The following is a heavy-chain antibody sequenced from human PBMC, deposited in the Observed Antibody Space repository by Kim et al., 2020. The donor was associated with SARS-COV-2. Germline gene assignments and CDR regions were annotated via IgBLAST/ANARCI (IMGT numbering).Heavy chain of an antibody. V-gene: IGHV1-8*01. CDR3: AVRYCSSTSCSDY. Sequence: ASVKVSCKASGYTFTSYDINWVRQATGQGLEWMGWMNPNSGNTGYAQKFQGRVTMTRNTSISTAYMELSSLRSEDTAVYYCAVRYCSSTSCSDYWGQGTLVTVSS. CDR1: GYTFTSYD. CDR2: MNPNSGNT. J-gene: IGHJ4*02. D-gene: IGHD2-2*01.